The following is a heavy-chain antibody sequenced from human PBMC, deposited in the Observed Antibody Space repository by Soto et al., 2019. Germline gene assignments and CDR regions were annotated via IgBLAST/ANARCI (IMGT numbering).Heavy chain of an antibody. V-gene: IGHV3-30*18. Sequence: QVQLVESGGGVVQPGGSLRLSCAGSGFTLNRFGMHWVRQAPGKGLEWLAVISSDGGDQYYADSVKSRCTVSRLNSKNSRYFQMNGLRSDNTAPYYCAKRGPPGHYDCRGPMWFDFFGQGALVIVSS. D-gene: IGHD3-22*01. J-gene: IGHJ4*02. CDR2: ISSDGGDQ. CDR1: GFTLNRFG. CDR3: AKRGPPGHYDCRGPMWFDF.